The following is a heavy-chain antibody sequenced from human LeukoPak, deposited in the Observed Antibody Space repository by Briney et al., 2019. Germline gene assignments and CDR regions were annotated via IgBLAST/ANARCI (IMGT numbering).Heavy chain of an antibody. CDR2: ISADNGDT. D-gene: IGHD5-24*01. Sequence: ALVRVSCKASGYTFISYGISWVRQAPGQGLEWMGWISADNGDTNYAQSVQGRVTITTDTSTSTLYMQLRSLRSDVRALYCCARELTEEMVHEVVTDTFDISGEGRTV. J-gene: IGHJ3*02. V-gene: IGHV1-18*01. CDR3: ARELTEEMVHEVVTDTFDI. CDR1: GYTFISYG.